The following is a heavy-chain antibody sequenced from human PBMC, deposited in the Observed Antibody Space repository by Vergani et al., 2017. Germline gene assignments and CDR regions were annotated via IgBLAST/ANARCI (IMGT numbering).Heavy chain of an antibody. CDR2: IYSGGST. V-gene: IGHV3-53*01. Sequence: EVQLVESGGGLIQPGGSLRLSCAASGFTVSSNYMSWVRQAPGKGLEWVSVIYSGGSTYYADSVKGRFTISSDNSKNTLYLQMNSLRAEDTAVYYCARGYGYNYRGAFDYWGQGTLVTVSS. CDR3: ARGYGYNYRGAFDY. J-gene: IGHJ4*02. D-gene: IGHD5-24*01. CDR1: GFTVSSNY.